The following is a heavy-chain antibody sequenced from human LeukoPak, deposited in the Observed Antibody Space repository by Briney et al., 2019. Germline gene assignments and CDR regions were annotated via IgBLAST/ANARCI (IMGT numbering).Heavy chain of an antibody. CDR1: GFNFNTYG. CDR2: IWYDGIKK. Sequence: GGSLRLSCAASGFNFNTYGMHWVRQAPGKGLEWVAVIWYDGIKKYYTDSVKGRFTISRDNANSLLYLQMNKLTDEDTAVYYCARCMSSCYYEQWGQGTLVTVSS. D-gene: IGHD3-22*01. J-gene: IGHJ4*02. CDR3: ARCMSSCYYEQ. V-gene: IGHV3-33*01.